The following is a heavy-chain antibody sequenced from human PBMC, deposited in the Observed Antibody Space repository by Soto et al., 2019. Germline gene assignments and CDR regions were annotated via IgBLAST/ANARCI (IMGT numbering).Heavy chain of an antibody. CDR1: GFTFDDYA. Sequence: EVQLVESGGGLVQPGRSLRLSFAASGFTFDDYAMHWVRQAPGKGLEWVSGISWNSGSIGYADSVKGRFTISRDNAKNSLYLQMNSLRAEDTALYYCAKARWAGGTDWYFDLWGRGTLVTVSS. CDR2: ISWNSGSI. CDR3: AKARWAGGTDWYFDL. D-gene: IGHD6-13*01. V-gene: IGHV3-9*01. J-gene: IGHJ2*01.